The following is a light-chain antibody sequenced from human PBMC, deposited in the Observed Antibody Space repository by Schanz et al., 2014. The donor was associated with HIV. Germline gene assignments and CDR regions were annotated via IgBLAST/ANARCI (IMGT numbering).Light chain of an antibody. V-gene: IGLV2-11*01. CDR1: RVDVGDYPH. J-gene: IGLJ3*02. Sequence: QSALTQPRSVSGSPGQSVTISCIGVRVDVGDYPHVSWYQQHPGKAPKLLIYDVSNRPSGVPHRFSGSKSGNTASLTISGLQAEDEADYYCSSYTSSSTWVFGGGTKLTVL. CDR2: DVS. CDR3: SSYTSSSTWV.